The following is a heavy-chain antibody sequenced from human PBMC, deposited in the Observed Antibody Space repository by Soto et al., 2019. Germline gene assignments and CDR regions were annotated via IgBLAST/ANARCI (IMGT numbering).Heavy chain of an antibody. CDR2: ITHDRDSI. D-gene: IGHD3-10*01. V-gene: IGHV3-48*01. Sequence: EVQLVESGGKLVQPGGSLRLSCAASGFIFGDHMMHWVRQAPGKGLEWLASITHDRDSIDYAASVRGRFTITRDNGGSILYLHMSSLRAEDTAMYYCARYGSGSNYKDPFDYWGQGTLVIVSS. CDR1: GFIFGDHM. J-gene: IGHJ4*02. CDR3: ARYGSGSNYKDPFDY.